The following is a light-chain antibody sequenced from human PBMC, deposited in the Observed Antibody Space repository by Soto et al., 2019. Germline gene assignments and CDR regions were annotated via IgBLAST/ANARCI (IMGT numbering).Light chain of an antibody. CDR1: QDIGIY. CDR2: SAS. J-gene: IGKJ5*01. Sequence: IQMTQSPSSLSASVGDRVTITCRASQDIGIYLAWYQQRPGTVPKLLIYSASTLQSGFPSRFSGSGSGTDFTLTISSLQPEDVATYYCQRYNSVPVTFGQGPRLEIK. V-gene: IGKV1-27*01. CDR3: QRYNSVPVT.